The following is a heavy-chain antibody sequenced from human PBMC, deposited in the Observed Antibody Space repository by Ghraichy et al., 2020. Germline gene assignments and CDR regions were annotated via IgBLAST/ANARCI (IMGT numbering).Heavy chain of an antibody. V-gene: IGHV4-30-2*01. CDR3: ARGYCSSTSCYAGGYNWFDP. D-gene: IGHD2-2*01. CDR2: IYHSGST. CDR1: GGSISSGGYS. J-gene: IGHJ5*02. Sequence: LNISCAVSGGSISSGGYSWSWIRQPPGKGLEWIGYIYHSGSTYYTPSLKSRVTISVDRSKNQFSLKLSSVTAADTAMYYCARGYCSSTSCYAGGYNWFDPWGQGTLVTVSS.